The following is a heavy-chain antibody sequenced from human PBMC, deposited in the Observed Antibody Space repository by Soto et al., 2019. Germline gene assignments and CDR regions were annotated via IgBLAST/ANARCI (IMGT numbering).Heavy chain of an antibody. V-gene: IGHV3-48*01. CDR3: AKDYIPYYYYGMDV. Sequence: EVHLVESGGGVVQPGGSLRLSCAASGFSFSMYSMNWVRQAPGKGLEWVSYISSNSVTIYDTDSGRGRFTISRDNAKNTLYLQMNSLRAEDTAVYYCAKDYIPYYYYGMDVWGQGTTVTVSS. CDR2: ISSNSVTI. J-gene: IGHJ6*02. CDR1: GFSFSMYS.